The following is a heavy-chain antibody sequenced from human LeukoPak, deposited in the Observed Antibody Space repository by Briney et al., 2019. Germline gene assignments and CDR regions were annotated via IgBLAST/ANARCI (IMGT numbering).Heavy chain of an antibody. V-gene: IGHV3-23*01. J-gene: IGHJ5*02. D-gene: IGHD3-10*01. CDR1: GFTFSSYA. CDR2: ISGSGGST. CDR3: TRGSGRNWFDP. Sequence: GGSLRLSCAASGFTFSSYAMSWVRQAPGKGQEWVSAISGSGGSTYYADSVKGRFTISRDNSKNTLYLQMNSLRAEDTAVYYCTRGSGRNWFDPWGQGTLVTVSS.